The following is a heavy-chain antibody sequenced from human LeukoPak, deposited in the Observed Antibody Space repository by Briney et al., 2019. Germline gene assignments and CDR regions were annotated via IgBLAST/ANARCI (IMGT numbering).Heavy chain of an antibody. CDR1: GFTFSSYA. CDR3: ARADRLGAALLASFDY. Sequence: GGSLRLSCAASGFTFSSYAMSWVRQAPGKGLECISGFSGSGGSTYYADSVKGRFTISRDNAKNSLYLQMNSLRAEDTAVYYCARADRLGAALLASFDYWGQGTLVTVSS. V-gene: IGHV3-23*01. J-gene: IGHJ4*02. D-gene: IGHD3-16*01. CDR2: FSGSGGST.